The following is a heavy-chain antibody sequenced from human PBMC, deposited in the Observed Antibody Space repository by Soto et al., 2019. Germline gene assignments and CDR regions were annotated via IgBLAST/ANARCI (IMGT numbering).Heavy chain of an antibody. CDR2: IYYSGST. CDR3: ARHDPPHSSSSSVYYYGMDV. J-gene: IGHJ6*02. V-gene: IGHV4-30-4*01. Sequence: PSETLSLTCTVSGGSISSGDYYWSWIRQPPGKGLEWIGYIYYSGSTYYNPSLKSRVTISVDTSKNQFSLQLNSVTPEDTAVYYCARHDPPHSSSSSVYYYGMDVWGQGTTVTVSS. CDR1: GGSISSGDYY. D-gene: IGHD6-6*01.